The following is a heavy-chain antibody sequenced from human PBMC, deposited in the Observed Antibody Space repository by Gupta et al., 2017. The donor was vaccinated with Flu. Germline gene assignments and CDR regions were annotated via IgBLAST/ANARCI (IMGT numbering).Heavy chain of an antibody. CDR2: IYQSGST. Sequence: QLQLQESGSGLVKPSETLSLTCAVSGGSISSGDFSWTWIRQPPGKGLEWIGYIYQSGSTYYNPSLNSRFTISIDRSKNQFSLKVSSVTAADTAVYYCAGAELLAEFNYYYMDVWGKGTTVTVSS. CDR3: AGAELLAEFNYYYMDV. V-gene: IGHV4-30-2*01. CDR1: GGSISSGDFS. J-gene: IGHJ6*03. D-gene: IGHD1-26*01.